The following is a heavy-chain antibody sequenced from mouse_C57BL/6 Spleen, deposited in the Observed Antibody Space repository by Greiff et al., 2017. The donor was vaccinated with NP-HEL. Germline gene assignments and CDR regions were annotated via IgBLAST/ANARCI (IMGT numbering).Heavy chain of an antibody. CDR2: ISYDGSN. J-gene: IGHJ4*01. CDR3: ARCYYYAMDY. Sequence: EVQVVESGPGLVKPSQSLSLTCSVTGYSITSGYYWNWIRQFPGNKLEWMGYISYDGSNNYNPSLKNRISITRDTSKNQFFLKLNSVTTEDTATYYCARCYYYAMDYWGQGTSVTVSS. CDR1: GYSITSGYY. V-gene: IGHV3-6*01.